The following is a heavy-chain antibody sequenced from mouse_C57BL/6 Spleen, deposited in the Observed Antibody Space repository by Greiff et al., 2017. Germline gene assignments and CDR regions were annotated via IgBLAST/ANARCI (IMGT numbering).Heavy chain of an antibody. CDR2: IGSGGSYT. J-gene: IGHJ4*01. CDR3: ARQNSGSSYGVYYAMDY. Sequence: EVQLVESGGDLVKPGGSLKLSCAASGFTFSSYGMSWVRQTPDKRLEWVATIGSGGSYTYYPDSVKGRFTISRDNAKNTLYLQMSSLKSEYTAMYYCARQNSGSSYGVYYAMDYWGQGTSVTVSS. V-gene: IGHV5-6*01. CDR1: GFTFSSYG. D-gene: IGHD1-1*01.